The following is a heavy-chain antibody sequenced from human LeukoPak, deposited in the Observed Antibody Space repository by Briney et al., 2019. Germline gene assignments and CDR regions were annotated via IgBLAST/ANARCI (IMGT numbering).Heavy chain of an antibody. D-gene: IGHD1-26*01. CDR1: GFTFSSNA. V-gene: IGHV3-23*01. J-gene: IGHJ3*02. CDR3: ARGWPDAFDI. Sequence: GGSLRLSCAGSGFTFSSNAMNWVRQAPGKGLERVSAISRTGDITYYADSVKGRFTISRDNSKNSMYLQMNSLRAEDTAVYYCARGWPDAFDIWGQGTMVTVSS. CDR2: ISRTGDIT.